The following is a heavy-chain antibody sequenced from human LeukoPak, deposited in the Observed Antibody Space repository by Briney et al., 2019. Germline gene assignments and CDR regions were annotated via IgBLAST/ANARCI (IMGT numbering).Heavy chain of an antibody. Sequence: GGSLRLSCAASGFTVSSNYMSWVRQAPGKGLEWVSVIYSGGSTYYADSVKGRFTISRDNSKNTLYLQMNSLRAEDTAVYYCARARTRYSGSYGGAFDIWGQGTMVTVSS. V-gene: IGHV3-53*01. J-gene: IGHJ3*02. CDR1: GFTVSSNY. CDR2: IYSGGST. D-gene: IGHD1-26*01. CDR3: ARARTRYSGSYGGAFDI.